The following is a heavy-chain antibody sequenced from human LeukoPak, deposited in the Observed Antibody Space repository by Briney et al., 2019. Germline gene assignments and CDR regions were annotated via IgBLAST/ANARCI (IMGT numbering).Heavy chain of an antibody. Sequence: SETLSLTCTVSGGSVSSGSYYWGWIRQPPGKGLEWIGNIYYSGNTYYNSSLKSRVTISVDTSENQFSLNLSSVTAADTAVYYCARDSATYCSGGSCYRAKWFDPWGQGTLVTVSS. CDR1: GGSVSSGSYY. CDR2: IYYSGNT. V-gene: IGHV4-39*07. CDR3: ARDSATYCSGGSCYRAKWFDP. D-gene: IGHD2-15*01. J-gene: IGHJ5*02.